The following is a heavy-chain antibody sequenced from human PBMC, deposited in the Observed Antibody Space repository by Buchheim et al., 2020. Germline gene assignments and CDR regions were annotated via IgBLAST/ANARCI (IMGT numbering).Heavy chain of an antibody. D-gene: IGHD6-19*01. Sequence: EVQLVQSGAEVKKPGESLRLSCKGSGYGFSISWINWVRQMPGKGLEWMGRINPSDSYTYYNPSFEAHVTISADKSTFTAYLKWNSLKASDTAMYYCAGRRGWYDAFDFWGQGAL. CDR2: INPSDSYT. CDR3: AGRRGWYDAFDF. J-gene: IGHJ4*02. CDR1: GYGFSISW. V-gene: IGHV5-10-1*01.